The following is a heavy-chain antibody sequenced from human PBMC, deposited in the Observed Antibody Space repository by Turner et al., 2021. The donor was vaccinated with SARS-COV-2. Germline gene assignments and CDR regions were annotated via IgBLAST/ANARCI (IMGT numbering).Heavy chain of an antibody. CDR3: AKIPAQYNAYDFSYFEY. CDR2: IDASAEST. Sequence: EVLLLESGGTLAQPGGSLRLSVEASGFPSANPAVSWVRQTPGRGLEWVATIDASAESTYADSVSGRFRISRDNYKNTVYLQMSSLTAEDSAVYFCAKIPAQYNAYDFSYFEYWGRGTRVTVSS. J-gene: IGHJ4*02. V-gene: IGHV3-23*01. D-gene: IGHD5-12*01. CDR1: GFPSANPA.